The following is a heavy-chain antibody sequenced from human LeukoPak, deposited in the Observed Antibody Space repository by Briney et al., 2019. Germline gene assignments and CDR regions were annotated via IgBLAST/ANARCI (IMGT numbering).Heavy chain of an antibody. CDR1: GFTFSSYE. J-gene: IGHJ4*02. CDR3: ARDRYCGGDCYSDY. CDR2: IYSGGST. V-gene: IGHV3-53*01. D-gene: IGHD2-21*02. Sequence: GGSLRLSCAASGFTFSSYEMNWVRQAPGKGLEWVSVIYSGGSTYYADSVKGRFTISRDNSKNTLYLQMNSLGAEDTAVYYCARDRYCGGDCYSDYWGQGTLVTVSS.